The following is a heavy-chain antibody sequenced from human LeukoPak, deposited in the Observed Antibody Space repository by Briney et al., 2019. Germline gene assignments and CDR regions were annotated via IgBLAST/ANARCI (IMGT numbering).Heavy chain of an antibody. V-gene: IGHV6-1*01. D-gene: IGHD2-2*01. Sequence: SGPTLVNPSQTLSLTCAISGDSVSSNSAAWGWIRQSPSRGLEWLGRTYYRSGWYNDYALSVESRITINPDTSKNQVSLQLTSVPPEDRAVYYCSRELAGGPADYGGQEPLVPVP. CDR3: SRELAGGPADY. CDR2: TYYRSGWYN. CDR1: GDSVSSNSAA. J-gene: IGHJ4*02.